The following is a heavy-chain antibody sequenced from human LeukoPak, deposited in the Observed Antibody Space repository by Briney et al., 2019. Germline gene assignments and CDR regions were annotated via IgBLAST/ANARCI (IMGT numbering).Heavy chain of an antibody. CDR2: ISGSGGST. V-gene: IGHV3-23*01. CDR1: GFTFSSYA. CDR3: ARDPLGDSTYYFDY. J-gene: IGHJ4*02. Sequence: GGSLRLSCAASGFTFSSYAMSWVRQAPGKGLEWVSAISGSGGSTYYADSVKGRFTISRDNSKNTLYLQMNSLRAEDTAVYYCARDPLGDSTYYFDYWGQGTLVTVSS. D-gene: IGHD2-21*01.